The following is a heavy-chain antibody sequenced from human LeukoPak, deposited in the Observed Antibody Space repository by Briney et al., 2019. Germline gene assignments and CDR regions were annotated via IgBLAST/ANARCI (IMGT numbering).Heavy chain of an antibody. J-gene: IGHJ4*02. Sequence: GASLRLSCAASGFTFSSYAMSWVRQAPGKGLEWVSAISGSGGSTYYADPVKGRFTISRDDSKNTLYLQMNSLRAEDTAVYYCAKGRGLWFGELLPFFDYWGQGTLVTVSS. D-gene: IGHD3-10*01. CDR3: AKGRGLWFGELLPFFDY. V-gene: IGHV3-23*01. CDR1: GFTFSSYA. CDR2: ISGSGGST.